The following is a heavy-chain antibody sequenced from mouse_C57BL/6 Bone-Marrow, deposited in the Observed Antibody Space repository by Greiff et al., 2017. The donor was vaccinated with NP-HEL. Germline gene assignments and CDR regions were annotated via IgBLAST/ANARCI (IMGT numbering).Heavy chain of an antibody. D-gene: IGHD1-1*01. CDR2: IYPGSGNT. Sequence: QVHVKQSGAELVRPGASVKLSCKASGYTFTDYYINWVKQRPGQGLEWIARIYPGSGNTYYNEKFKGKATLTAEKSSSTAYMQLSSLTSEDSAVYFCARSHYYGSSLYYFDYWGQGTTLTVSS. CDR1: GYTFTDYY. J-gene: IGHJ2*01. V-gene: IGHV1-76*01. CDR3: ARSHYYGSSLYYFDY.